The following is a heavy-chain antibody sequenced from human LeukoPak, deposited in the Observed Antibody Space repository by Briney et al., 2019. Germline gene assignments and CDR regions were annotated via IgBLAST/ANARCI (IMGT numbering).Heavy chain of an antibody. D-gene: IGHD3-22*01. Sequence: ASVKVSCKVSGYTLNELSIHWVRQAPGKGLEWMGGFDPEDGETLYAQKFQGRVTITRDTSASTAYMELSSLRSEDTAVYYCARAHLHYDSSGYYRGDYYYYGMDVWGQGTTVTVSS. CDR2: FDPEDGET. V-gene: IGHV1-24*01. CDR1: GYTLNELS. CDR3: ARAHLHYDSSGYYRGDYYYYGMDV. J-gene: IGHJ6*02.